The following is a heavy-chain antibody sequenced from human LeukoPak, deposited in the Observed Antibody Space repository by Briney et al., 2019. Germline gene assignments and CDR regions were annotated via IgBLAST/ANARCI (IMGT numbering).Heavy chain of an antibody. Sequence: PGGSLRLSCAASGFTFSSYGMHWVRQAPGKGLEWVGRIKSKTDGGTTDYAAPVKGRFTISRDDSKNTLYLQMNSLKTEDTAVYYCTTDLVLGVAYCGGCDYWGQGTLVTVSS. V-gene: IGHV3-15*01. CDR3: TTDLVLGVAYCGGCDY. CDR1: GFTFSSYG. J-gene: IGHJ4*02. D-gene: IGHD2-21*01. CDR2: IKSKTDGGTT.